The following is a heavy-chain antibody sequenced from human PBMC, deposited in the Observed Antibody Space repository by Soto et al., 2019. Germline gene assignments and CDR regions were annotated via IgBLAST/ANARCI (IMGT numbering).Heavy chain of an antibody. V-gene: IGHV5-10-1*01. CDR1: GYGFTNYY. Sequence: GESLKISCKGSGYGFTNYYISWVRQMPGKGLEWMGKIDPSDSHPNYSPSFQGHVTFSVDKSINTAYLQWSSLKASDTAMYYCAKQSPYTGSYYVLFDYWGQGTQVTVS. CDR3: AKQSPYTGSYYVLFDY. CDR2: IDPSDSHP. J-gene: IGHJ4*02. D-gene: IGHD1-26*01.